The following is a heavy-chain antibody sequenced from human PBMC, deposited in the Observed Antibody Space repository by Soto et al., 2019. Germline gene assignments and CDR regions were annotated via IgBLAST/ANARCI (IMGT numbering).Heavy chain of an antibody. V-gene: IGHV1-2*02. D-gene: IGHD5-12*01. CDR2: IDPKSGGT. J-gene: IGHJ4*02. CDR1: GPTFIAYY. Sequence: QLVQSGAEVKKPGASVRVSCKTSGPTFIAYYIHWLLQAPGQGLEWMGWIDPKSGGTTYEQKFLGRVTMTRDTSINTAYMDLNRLTSDDTAVYYCARVSVDVPEWGQGTLITVSS. CDR3: ARVSVDVPE.